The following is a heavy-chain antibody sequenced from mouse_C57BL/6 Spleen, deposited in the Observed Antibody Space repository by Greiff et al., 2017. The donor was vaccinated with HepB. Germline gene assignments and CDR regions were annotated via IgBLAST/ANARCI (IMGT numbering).Heavy chain of an antibody. D-gene: IGHD2-4*01. CDR3: ARFDDYDDGGAMDY. CDR1: GYTFTSYW. Sequence: QVQLQHPGAELVRPGSSVKLSCKASGYTFTSYWMHWVKQRPIQGLEWIGNIDPSDSETHYNQKFKDKATLTVDKSSSTAYMQLSSLTSEDSAVYYCARFDDYDDGGAMDYWGQGTSVTVSS. J-gene: IGHJ4*01. CDR2: IDPSDSET. V-gene: IGHV1-52*01.